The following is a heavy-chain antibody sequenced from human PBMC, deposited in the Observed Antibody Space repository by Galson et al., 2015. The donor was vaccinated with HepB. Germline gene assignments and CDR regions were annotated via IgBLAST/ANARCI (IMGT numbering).Heavy chain of an antibody. Sequence: ETLSLTCAVSGGSISSSNWWSWVRQPPGKGLEWIGEIYHSGSTNYNPSLKSRVTISVDKSKNQFSLKLSSVTAADTAVYYCARGGSKPPKSIIRGELGYWGQGTLVTVSS. J-gene: IGHJ4*02. CDR2: IYHSGST. V-gene: IGHV4-4*02. CDR1: GGSISSSNW. CDR3: ARGGSKPPKSIIRGELGY. D-gene: IGHD3-10*01.